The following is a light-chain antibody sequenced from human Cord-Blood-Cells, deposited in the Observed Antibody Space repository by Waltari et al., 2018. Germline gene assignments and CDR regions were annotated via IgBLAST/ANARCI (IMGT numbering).Light chain of an antibody. Sequence: DIVMTQSPDSLAVSVGETATSHCNSSQSVLYSSNNKNHLAWYQQKPGQPPKLLIYWASTRESGVPDRFSGSGSGTDFTLTISSLQAEDVAVYYCQQYYSTPYTFGQGTKLEIK. CDR1: QSVLYSSNNKNH. CDR3: QQYYSTPYT. CDR2: WAS. J-gene: IGKJ2*01. V-gene: IGKV4-1*01.